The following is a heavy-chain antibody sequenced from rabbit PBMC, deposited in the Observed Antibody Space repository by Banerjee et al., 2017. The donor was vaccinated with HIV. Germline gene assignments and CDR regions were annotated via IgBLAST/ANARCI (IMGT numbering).Heavy chain of an antibody. J-gene: IGHJ4*01. D-gene: IGHD2-1*01. Sequence: QSLEESGGDLVKPGASLTLTCTASGFSFSSSYYMCWVRQAPGKGLELIACIYTGSGSTYYASWAKGRFTITRSTSLNTVDLKMSSLTAADTATYFCARAYNGDSDFYTLWGPGTLVTVS. CDR3: ARAYNGDSDFYTL. CDR2: IYTGSGST. CDR1: GFSFSSSYY. V-gene: IGHV1S43*01.